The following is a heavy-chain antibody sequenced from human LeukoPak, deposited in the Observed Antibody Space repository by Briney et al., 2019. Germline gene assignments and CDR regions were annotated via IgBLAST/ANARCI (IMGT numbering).Heavy chain of an antibody. Sequence: PSETLSLTCTVSGGSISSYYWSWIRQPAGKGLEWIGRIYTSGSTNYNPSLKSRVTMSVDTSKNQFSLKLSSVTAADTAVYYCARDRRVMITFGAHDALDIWGQGTMVTVSS. CDR1: GGSISSYY. CDR3: ARDRRVMITFGAHDALDI. CDR2: IYTSGST. J-gene: IGHJ3*02. V-gene: IGHV4-4*07. D-gene: IGHD3-16*01.